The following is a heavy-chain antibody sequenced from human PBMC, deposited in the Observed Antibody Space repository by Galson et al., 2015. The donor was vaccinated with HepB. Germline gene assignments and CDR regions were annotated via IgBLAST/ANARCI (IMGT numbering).Heavy chain of an antibody. CDR1: GGSVSSSHW. CDR3: ASRPDSGSYRGGAFDI. CDR2: IYHNGST. V-gene: IGHV4-4*02. D-gene: IGHD1-26*01. J-gene: IGHJ3*02. Sequence: ETLSLTCAVSGGSVSSSHWWSWVRQPPGKGLEWIGEIYHNGSTNYKVSLKSRVTISVDKSKNQFSLKLSSVTAADTAVFYCASRPDSGSYRGGAFDIWGQGTMVTVSS.